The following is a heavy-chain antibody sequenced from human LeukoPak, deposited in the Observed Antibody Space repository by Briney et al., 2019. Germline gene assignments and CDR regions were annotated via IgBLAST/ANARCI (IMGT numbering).Heavy chain of an antibody. D-gene: IGHD3-3*01. J-gene: IGHJ5*02. V-gene: IGHV1-58*02. CDR2: IVVGSGNT. CDR1: GFTFTSSA. Sequence: SVKVSCKASGFTFTSSAMQWVRQARGQRLEWIGWIVVGSGNTNYAQKFQERVTITRDMSTSTAYMELSSLGSEDTAVYYCAAEGHARRGGYDFWSGYYTAGWFDPWGQGTLVTVSS. CDR3: AAEGHARRGGYDFWSGYYTAGWFDP.